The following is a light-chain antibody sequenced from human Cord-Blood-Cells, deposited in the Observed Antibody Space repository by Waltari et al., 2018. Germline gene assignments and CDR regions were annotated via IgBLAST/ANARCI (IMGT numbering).Light chain of an antibody. CDR3: QAWDSSTVV. Sequence: SYELTQPPSVSVSPGQTASITCAGEKLGDKYACWYPQKPGQSPVLVSYQVSKRPSGIPERFSGSNSGNTATLTISGTQAMDEADYYCQAWDSSTVVFGGGTKLTVL. CDR1: KLGDKY. V-gene: IGLV3-1*01. CDR2: QVS. J-gene: IGLJ2*01.